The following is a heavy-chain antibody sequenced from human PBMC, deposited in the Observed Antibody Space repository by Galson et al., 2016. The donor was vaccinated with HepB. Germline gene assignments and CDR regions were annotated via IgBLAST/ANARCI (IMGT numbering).Heavy chain of an antibody. CDR1: GFTFSSYG. D-gene: IGHD3-22*01. Sequence: SLRLSCAASGFTFSSYGMHWVRQAPGKGLEWVAVISNDGSNKYYADSVKGRFSISRDNSKNTLYVQMNSLRAEDTAVYYCAKELKSSGYYSYFDQWGQGTLVTVSS. CDR3: AKELKSSGYYSYFDQ. J-gene: IGHJ4*02. V-gene: IGHV3-30*18. CDR2: ISNDGSNK.